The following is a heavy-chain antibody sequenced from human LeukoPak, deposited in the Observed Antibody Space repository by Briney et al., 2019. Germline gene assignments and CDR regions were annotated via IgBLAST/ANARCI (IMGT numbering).Heavy chain of an antibody. CDR1: GGSFSGYY. CDR3: ARDTRIAAAGGYYYYYMDV. Sequence: SETLSLTCAVYGGSFSGYYWSWIRQPAGKGLEWIGHIHTSGSTNYNPSLKSRVTISVDTSKNQFSLKLSSVTAADTAVYYCARDTRIAAAGGYYYYYMDVWGKGTTVTISS. V-gene: IGHV4-4*07. J-gene: IGHJ6*03. D-gene: IGHD6-13*01. CDR2: IHTSGST.